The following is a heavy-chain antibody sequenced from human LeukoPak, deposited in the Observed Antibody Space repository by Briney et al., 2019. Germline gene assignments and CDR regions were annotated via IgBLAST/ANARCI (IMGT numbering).Heavy chain of an antibody. CDR3: ARSNLVGATKTPFDY. CDR2: INPNSGGT. V-gene: IGHV1-2*02. D-gene: IGHD1-26*01. CDR1: GYTFTGYY. Sequence: ASVKVSCKASGYTFTGYYMHWVRQAPGQGLEWMGWINPNSGGTNYAQKFQGRVTMTRDTSISTSYMELSRLRSDDTAVYYCARSNLVGATKTPFDYWGQGTLVTVSS. J-gene: IGHJ4*02.